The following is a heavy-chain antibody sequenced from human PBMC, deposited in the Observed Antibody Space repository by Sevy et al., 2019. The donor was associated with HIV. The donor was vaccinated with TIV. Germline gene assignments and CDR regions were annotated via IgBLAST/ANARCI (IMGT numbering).Heavy chain of an antibody. CDR1: GFTFSSYS. Sequence: GGSLRLSCAASGFTFSSYSMNWVRQAPGKGLEWVSFLSSSTSIFYYADSVRGRFTISRDNAKNSLYLQMNSLRAEDTAVYYCAREGGFSDQGMDVWGQGTTVTVSS. V-gene: IGHV3-48*01. CDR2: LSSSTSIF. CDR3: AREGGFSDQGMDV. D-gene: IGHD3-16*01. J-gene: IGHJ6*02.